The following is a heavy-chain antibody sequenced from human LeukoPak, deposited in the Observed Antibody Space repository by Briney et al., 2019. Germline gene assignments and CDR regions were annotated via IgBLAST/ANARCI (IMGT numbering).Heavy chain of an antibody. CDR1: GFTFSSYA. J-gene: IGHJ4*02. CDR2: ISYDGSNK. V-gene: IGHV3-30*04. D-gene: IGHD3-16*01. CDR3: AREIRSYAYYFDY. Sequence: GGSLRLSCAASGFTFSSYAMHWVRQAPGKGLEWVAVISYDGSNKYYADSVKGRFTISRDNSKNTLYLQMNSLRAEDTAVYYCAREIRSYAYYFDYWGQGTLVTVSS.